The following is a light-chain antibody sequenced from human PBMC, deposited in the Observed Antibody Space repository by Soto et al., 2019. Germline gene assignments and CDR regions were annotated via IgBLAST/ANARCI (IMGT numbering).Light chain of an antibody. Sequence: QSALTQPASVSGSPGQSITISCTGTSSDVGSYNLVSWYQQHPGKAPKLMIYEGSKRPSGVSNRFSGSKSGNTASLTISGLQAADEADYYCCSYAGSSTFYVVFGGGTKLTVL. J-gene: IGLJ2*01. V-gene: IGLV2-23*03. CDR2: EGS. CDR1: SSDVGSYNL. CDR3: CSYAGSSTFYVV.